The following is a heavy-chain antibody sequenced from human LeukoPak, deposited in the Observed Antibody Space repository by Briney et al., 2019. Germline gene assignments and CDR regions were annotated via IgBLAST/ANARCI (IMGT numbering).Heavy chain of an antibody. D-gene: IGHD3-22*01. CDR3: ARDLHYYDSSGYYYGFDY. J-gene: IGHJ4*02. V-gene: IGHV3-30-3*01. CDR2: ISYHGSNK. CDR1: GFTFSSYA. Sequence: GRSLRLSCAASGFTFSSYAMHWVRQAPGKGLEWVAVISYHGSNKYYADSVKGRFTISRDNSKNTLYLQMNSLRAEDTAVYYCARDLHYYDSSGYYYGFDYWGQGTLVTVSS.